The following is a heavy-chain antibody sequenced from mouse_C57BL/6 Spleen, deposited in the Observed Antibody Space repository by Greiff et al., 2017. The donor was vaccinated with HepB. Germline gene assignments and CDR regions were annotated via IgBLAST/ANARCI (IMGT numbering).Heavy chain of an antibody. D-gene: IGHD1-1*01. CDR1: GFNIKDYY. V-gene: IGHV14-1*01. Sequence: VHVKQSGAELVRPGASVKLSCTASGFNIKDYYMHWVKQRPEQGLEWIGRIDPEDGDTEYAPKFQGKATMTADTSSNTAYLQLSSLTSEDTAVYYCTTADYYGSSHFDYWGQGTTLTVSS. CDR2: IDPEDGDT. CDR3: TTADYYGSSHFDY. J-gene: IGHJ2*01.